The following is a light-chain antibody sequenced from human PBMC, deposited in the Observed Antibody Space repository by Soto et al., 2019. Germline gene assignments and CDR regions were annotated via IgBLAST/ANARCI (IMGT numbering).Light chain of an antibody. CDR1: QDIGTW. V-gene: IGKV1-5*03. CDR3: QQSYSTTWT. CDR2: RAS. Sequence: DIQMTQSPSTLSASVGDRVTITCRASQDIGTWLAWYQQKPEKAPKVLIYRASHLESGVPSRFSASGSGTEFSLTINSLQADDFATYYCQQSYSTTWTFGQGTKVDIK. J-gene: IGKJ1*01.